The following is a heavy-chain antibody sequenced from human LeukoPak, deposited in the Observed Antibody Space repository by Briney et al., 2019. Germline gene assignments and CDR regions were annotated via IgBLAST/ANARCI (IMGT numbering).Heavy chain of an antibody. CDR1: GFTFSSYG. CDR3: ARDSGFSGTQRGEY. J-gene: IGHJ4*02. D-gene: IGHD3/OR15-3a*01. V-gene: IGHV3-23*01. Sequence: GGTLRLSCAASGFTFSSYGMSWVRQAPGKGLEWVSAISGSGGSTYYADSVKGRFTISRDNSKNTLYLQMNSLRAEDTAVYYCARDSGFSGTQRGEYWGQGTLVTVSS. CDR2: ISGSGGST.